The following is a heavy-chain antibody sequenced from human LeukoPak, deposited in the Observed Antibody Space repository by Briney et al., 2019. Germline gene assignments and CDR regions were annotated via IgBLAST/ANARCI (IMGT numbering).Heavy chain of an antibody. CDR1: GYSISSGYY. Sequence: SETLSLTCTVSGYSISSGYYWGWIRQPPGKGLEWIGSIYHSGSTYYNPSLKSRVTISVDTSKNQFSLKLSSVTAADTAVYYCARFNSGSYQHYFDYRGQGTLVTVSS. D-gene: IGHD1-26*01. CDR3: ARFNSGSYQHYFDY. J-gene: IGHJ4*02. V-gene: IGHV4-38-2*02. CDR2: IYHSGST.